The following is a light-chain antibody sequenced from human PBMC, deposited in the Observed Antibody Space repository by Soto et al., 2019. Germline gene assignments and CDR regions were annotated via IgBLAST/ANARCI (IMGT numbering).Light chain of an antibody. CDR2: GAS. CDR1: QSIGDT. J-gene: IGKJ1*01. Sequence: EIVMTQSPATLSVSPGGRATISCRASQSIGDTLAWYQQKPGQAPRLLIYGASSRVTGFPARFSGSGSGTDFTLTISSLQSDDVAVYYCQQYDTWPWTFGQGTKVEIK. V-gene: IGKV3-15*01. CDR3: QQYDTWPWT.